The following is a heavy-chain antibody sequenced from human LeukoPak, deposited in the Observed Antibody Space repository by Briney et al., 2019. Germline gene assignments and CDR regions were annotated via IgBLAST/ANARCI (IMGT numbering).Heavy chain of an antibody. V-gene: IGHV4-59*08. CDR3: ARLDYYDFWSGYTFDP. CDR1: GGSISSYY. CDR2: IYYSGST. J-gene: IGHJ5*02. D-gene: IGHD3-3*01. Sequence: SETLSLTCTVSGGSISSYYWSWIRQPPGKGLEWIGYIYYSGSTNYNPSLKSRVTISVDTSKNQFSLKLSSVPAADTAVYYCARLDYYDFWSGYTFDPWGQGTLVTVSS.